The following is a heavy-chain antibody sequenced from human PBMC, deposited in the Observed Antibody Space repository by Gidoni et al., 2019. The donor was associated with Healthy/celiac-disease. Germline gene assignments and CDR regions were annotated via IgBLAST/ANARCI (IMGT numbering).Heavy chain of an antibody. D-gene: IGHD1-26*01. J-gene: IGHJ4*02. CDR3: ARFLASPVGYFDY. V-gene: IGHV4-59*01. Sequence: QVQLQESGPGLVKPSETLSPTCTVSGGTISSYYWRWIRQPPGKGLEWIGYIYYSGSTNYNPSLKSRVTISVDTSKNQFSLKLSSVTAADTAVYYCARFLASPVGYFDYWGQGTLVTVSS. CDR2: IYYSGST. CDR1: GGTISSYY.